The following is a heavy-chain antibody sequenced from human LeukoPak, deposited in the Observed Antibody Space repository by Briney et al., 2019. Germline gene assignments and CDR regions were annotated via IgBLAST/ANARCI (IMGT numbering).Heavy chain of an antibody. J-gene: IGHJ3*02. CDR2: IYPGDSDT. D-gene: IGHD1-1*01. Sequence: LGESLKISCKGSGYSFTTYWIGWVRQMPGKGLEWLGIIYPGDSDTKYSPSFQGQVTISADKSISTAYLQWSSLKASDTAMYYCARLTNDAFDIRGQGTMVTVSS. CDR1: GYSFTTYW. CDR3: ARLTNDAFDI. V-gene: IGHV5-51*01.